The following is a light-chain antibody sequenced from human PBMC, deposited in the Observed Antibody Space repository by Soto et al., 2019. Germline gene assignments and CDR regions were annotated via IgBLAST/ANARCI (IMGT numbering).Light chain of an antibody. CDR1: QSVSSSY. CDR3: QQYGRSPRT. J-gene: IGKJ1*01. Sequence: EIVLTQSPGTLSLSPGGRATLSCRASQSVSSSYLAWYQQNPGPAPRLLIYGASSRAIGTPDRFSGSGSGTDHTLTISRLEPEDFAVFYCQQYGRSPRTFGQGTKVDI. CDR2: GAS. V-gene: IGKV3-20*01.